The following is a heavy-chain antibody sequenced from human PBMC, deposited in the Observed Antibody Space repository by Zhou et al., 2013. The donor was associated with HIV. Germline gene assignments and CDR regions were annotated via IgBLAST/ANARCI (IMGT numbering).Heavy chain of an antibody. Sequence: QVQLVQSGTEMKKSGASMKVSCKTSGYTFTGYYIHWVRQAPGQGLEWMGWINPNSGDTKFAQTFKDRVTMTRDTSTTTVNLVLASLRYNDTATYYCARDWQYQVTFGDYYMDIWGNGTTVIVS. J-gene: IGHJ6*03. CDR3: ARDWQYQVTFGDYYMDI. CDR1: GYTFTGYY. CDR2: INPNSGDT. D-gene: IGHD3-3*01. V-gene: IGHV1-2*02.